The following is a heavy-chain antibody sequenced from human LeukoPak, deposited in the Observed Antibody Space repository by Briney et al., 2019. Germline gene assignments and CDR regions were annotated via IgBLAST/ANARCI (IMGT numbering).Heavy chain of an antibody. V-gene: IGHV4-34*01. CDR2: INHSGST. CDR3: GNEPPYYGSGSYYTEADF. D-gene: IGHD3-10*01. J-gene: IGHJ4*02. CDR1: GGSFSGYY. Sequence: SETLSLTCAVYGGSFSGYYWSWIRQPPGKGLEWIGEINHSGSTNYNPSLKSRVTISVDTSKNQFSLKLSSVTAADTAVYYCGNEPPYYGSGSYYTEADFWGQGTLVTVSS.